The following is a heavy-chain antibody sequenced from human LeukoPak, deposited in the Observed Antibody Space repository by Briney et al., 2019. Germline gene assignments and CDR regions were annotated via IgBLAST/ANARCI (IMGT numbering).Heavy chain of an antibody. CDR3: ARDLLAMIPSFSAEY. V-gene: IGHV1-18*01. D-gene: IGHD5-12*01. J-gene: IGHJ4*02. Sequence: ASVKVSCKASGYTFTSYGISWVRQAPGQGLEWMGWISANNDNTIYAQKLQGRVTMTTDTSTSTAYMELRSLRSDDTAVYYCARDLLAMIPSFSAEYWGQGTLVTVPS. CDR2: ISANNDNT. CDR1: GYTFTSYG.